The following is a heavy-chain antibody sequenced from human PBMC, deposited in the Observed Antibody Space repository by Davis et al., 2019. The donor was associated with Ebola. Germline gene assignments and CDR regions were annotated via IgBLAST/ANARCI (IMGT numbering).Heavy chain of an antibody. Sequence: GGSLRPSCAASGFPFSSYGMHWVRQAPGKGLGWVAVISYDGSNKYYADSVKGRFTISRDNSKNTLYLQMNSLRAEDTAVYYCAKVFHGYWGQGTLVTVSS. V-gene: IGHV3-30*18. D-gene: IGHD3-10*02. CDR1: GFPFSSYG. J-gene: IGHJ4*02. CDR2: ISYDGSNK. CDR3: AKVFHGY.